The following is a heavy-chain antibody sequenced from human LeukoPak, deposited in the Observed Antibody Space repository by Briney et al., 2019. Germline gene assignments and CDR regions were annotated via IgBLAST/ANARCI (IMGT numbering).Heavy chain of an antibody. CDR3: AKADSTTWYNNYVDG. D-gene: IGHD2-2*02. Sequence: GGSLRLSCAASGFTFSDYYMSWIRQTPGKGLEWVSVISGTSSYTYYADSVKGRFTISRANSKNTLYLQMNSLRAEDTAVYYCAKADSTTWYNNYVDGWGQGALVTVSS. V-gene: IGHV3-11*03. CDR2: ISGTSSYT. J-gene: IGHJ4*02. CDR1: GFTFSDYY.